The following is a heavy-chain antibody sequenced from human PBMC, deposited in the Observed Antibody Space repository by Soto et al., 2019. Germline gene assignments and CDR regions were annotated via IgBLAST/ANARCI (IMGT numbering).Heavy chain of an antibody. J-gene: IGHJ2*01. CDR3: AFAPPWTNQLPRS. D-gene: IGHD1-1*01. CDR2: IVPMNGSP. CDR1: GGMFYGSA. Sequence: RAYFQVSCTGSGGMFYGSAINWVRQARGQGLEWLGGIVPMNGSPKYEQEFLGRVTISADASATTAYMDLSGLKSEDTPAYYGAFAPPWTNQLPRSRGRGT. V-gene: IGHV1-69*01.